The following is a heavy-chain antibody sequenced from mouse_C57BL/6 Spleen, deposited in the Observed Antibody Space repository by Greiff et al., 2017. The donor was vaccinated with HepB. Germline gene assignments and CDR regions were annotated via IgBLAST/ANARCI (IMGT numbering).Heavy chain of an antibody. Sequence: VHLVESGPELVKPGASVKISCKASGYAFSSSWMNWVKQRPGKGLEWIGRIYPGDGDTNYNGKFKGKATLTADKSSSTAYMQLSSLTSEDSAVYFCARGYGKKGDAMDYWGQGTSVTVSS. CDR1: GYAFSSSW. V-gene: IGHV1-82*01. CDR3: ARGYGKKGDAMDY. D-gene: IGHD2-10*02. CDR2: IYPGDGDT. J-gene: IGHJ4*01.